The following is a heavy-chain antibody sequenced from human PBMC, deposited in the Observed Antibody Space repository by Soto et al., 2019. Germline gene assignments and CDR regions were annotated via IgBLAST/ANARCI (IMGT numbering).Heavy chain of an antibody. Sequence: GGSLRLSCAASGFTFSNAWMSWVRQAPGKGLEWVGRIKSKTDGGTTDYAAPVKGRFTISRDDSKNTLYLQMNSLKTEDTAVYYCTTGSRYFDWTQFDYWGQGTLVTVSS. V-gene: IGHV3-15*01. CDR1: GFTFSNAW. D-gene: IGHD3-9*01. CDR2: IKSKTDGGTT. CDR3: TTGSRYFDWTQFDY. J-gene: IGHJ4*02.